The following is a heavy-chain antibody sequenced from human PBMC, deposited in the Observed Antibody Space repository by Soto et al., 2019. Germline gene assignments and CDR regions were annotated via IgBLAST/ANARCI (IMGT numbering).Heavy chain of an antibody. CDR1: GFTFGSYD. Sequence: EVQLLESGGGLVQPGGSLRLSCAASGFTFGSYDMSWVRQAPGKGLEWVSGISGSGGRTYYADSVKGRFTISRDNSKNTMYLQMNCLRAEDTAVFYCAKDSGHYHFDYWGQGTLVTVSS. D-gene: IGHD1-26*01. CDR2: ISGSGGRT. J-gene: IGHJ4*02. CDR3: AKDSGHYHFDY. V-gene: IGHV3-23*01.